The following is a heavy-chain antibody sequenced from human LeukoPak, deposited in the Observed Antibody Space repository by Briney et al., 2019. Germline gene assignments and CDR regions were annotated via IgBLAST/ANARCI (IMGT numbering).Heavy chain of an antibody. CDR2: INHSGST. D-gene: IGHD3-22*01. CDR1: GGSFSGYY. CDR3: ARERRFTYYYDSSGYPDAFDI. V-gene: IGHV4-34*01. Sequence: SETLSLTCAVYGGSFSGYYWSWIRQPPGKGLEWIGEINHSGSTNYNPSLKSRVTISVDTSKNQFSLKLSSVTAADTAVYYCARERRFTYYYDSSGYPDAFDIWGQGTMVTISS. J-gene: IGHJ3*02.